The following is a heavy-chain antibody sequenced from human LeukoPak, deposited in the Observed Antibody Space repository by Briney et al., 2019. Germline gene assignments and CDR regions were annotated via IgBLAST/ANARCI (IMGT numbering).Heavy chain of an antibody. Sequence: ASVKVSFKASGYTFPSYYMDWVRQAPGQGLEWMGIINPSGGSTSYAQKFQGRVTMTRDTSTSTVYMELSSLRSEDTAVYYCARCGPEATAPQDYGIDVWGQGTTVTVSS. V-gene: IGHV1-46*01. CDR1: GYTFPSYY. D-gene: IGHD2-21*02. J-gene: IGHJ6*02. CDR3: ARCGPEATAPQDYGIDV. CDR2: INPSGGST.